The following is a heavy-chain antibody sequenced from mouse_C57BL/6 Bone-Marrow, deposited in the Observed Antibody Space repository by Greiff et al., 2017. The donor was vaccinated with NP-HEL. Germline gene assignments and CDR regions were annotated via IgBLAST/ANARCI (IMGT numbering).Heavy chain of an antibody. CDR2: INPNNGGT. V-gene: IGHV1-18*01. CDR3: ARGIYYDYDGYAMDY. Sequence: EVQRVESGPELVKPGASVKIPCKASGYTFTDYNMDWVKQSHGKSLEWIGDINPNNGGTIYNQKFKGKATLTVDKSSSTAYMELRSLTSEDTAVYYCARGIYYDYDGYAMDYWGQGTSVTVSS. J-gene: IGHJ4*01. D-gene: IGHD2-4*01. CDR1: GYTFTDYN.